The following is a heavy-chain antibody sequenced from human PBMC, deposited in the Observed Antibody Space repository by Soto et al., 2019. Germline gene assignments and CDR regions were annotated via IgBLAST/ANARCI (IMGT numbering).Heavy chain of an antibody. V-gene: IGHV1-69*13. CDR3: ARARRRRNYGMDV. J-gene: IGHJ6*02. CDR1: GGTFSSYA. Sequence: RASVKVSCKASGGTFSSYAISWVPQAPGQGLEWMGGIIPIFGTANYAQKFQGRVTITADESTSTAYMELSSLRSEDTAVYYCARARRRRNYGMDVWGQGTTVTVSS. CDR2: IIPIFGTA.